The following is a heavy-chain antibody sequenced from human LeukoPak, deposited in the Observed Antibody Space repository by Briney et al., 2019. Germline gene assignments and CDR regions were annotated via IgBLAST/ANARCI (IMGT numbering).Heavy chain of an antibody. CDR3: ARKTISHYFDY. D-gene: IGHD3-3*01. CDR1: GFTVSSNY. J-gene: IGHJ4*02. V-gene: IGHV3-53*01. CDR2: IYSGGST. Sequence: GGSLRLSCAASGFTVSSNYMSWVRQAPGKGLEWVSVIYSGGSTYYADSVKGRFTISRDNSKNTLYLQMNSLRAEDTAVYYCARKTISHYFDYWGQGTLVTVSS.